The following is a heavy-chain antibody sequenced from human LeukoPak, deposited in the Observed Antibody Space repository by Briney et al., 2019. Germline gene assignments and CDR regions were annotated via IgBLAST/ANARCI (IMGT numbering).Heavy chain of an antibody. V-gene: IGHV4-39*07. CDR1: GGSISSSSYY. Sequence: PSETLSLTCTVSGGSISSSSYYWGWIRQPPGKGLEWIGSIYYSGSTYYNPSLKSRVTISVDTSKNQFSLKLSSVTAADTAVYYCARGKSMVRGVIDYWGQGTLVSVSS. J-gene: IGHJ4*02. CDR2: IYYSGST. D-gene: IGHD3-10*01. CDR3: ARGKSMVRGVIDY.